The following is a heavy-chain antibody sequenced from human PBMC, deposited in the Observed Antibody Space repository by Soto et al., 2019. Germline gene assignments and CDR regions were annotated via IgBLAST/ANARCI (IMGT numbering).Heavy chain of an antibody. CDR3: ARYSNRHQWLDS. Sequence: SETLSLTCSFSCGAMNNFYWTWIRQPPGKGLEWNAHVSYAGVTKYNPSLQSRATISVDTSKSHFSLNLNSVSAADTAIYYCARYSNRHQWLDSWGQGTLVTVSS. V-gene: IGHV4-59*08. CDR1: CGAMNNFY. CDR2: VSYAGVT. J-gene: IGHJ4*02. D-gene: IGHD6-13*01.